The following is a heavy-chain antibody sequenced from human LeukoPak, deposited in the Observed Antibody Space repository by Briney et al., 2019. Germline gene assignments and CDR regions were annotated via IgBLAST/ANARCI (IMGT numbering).Heavy chain of an antibody. D-gene: IGHD1-26*01. CDR3: AKDRKAGSYYGTSAFDI. V-gene: IGHV3-9*03. J-gene: IGHJ3*02. CDR2: ISWNSGAI. CDR1: GFTFSSYA. Sequence: GGSLRLSCAASGFTFSSYAMSWVRHAPGKGLEWVSRISWNSGAIGYADSVKGRFTMSRDNAKKSLYLQMNSLRAEDMALYYCAKDRKAGSYYGTSAFDIWGQGTMVTVSS.